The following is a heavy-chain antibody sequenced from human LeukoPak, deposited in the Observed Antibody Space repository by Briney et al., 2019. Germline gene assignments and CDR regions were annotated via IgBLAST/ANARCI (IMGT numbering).Heavy chain of an antibody. CDR1: GGSISSSNW. Sequence: GTLSPTCAVSGGSISSSNWWSWVRQPPGKGLEWIGEIYHSGSTNYNPSLKSRVTISVDKSKNQFSLKLSSVTAADTAVYYCARAASLYDILTGYRHNAFDYWGQGTLVTVSS. V-gene: IGHV4-4*02. CDR3: ARAASLYDILTGYRHNAFDY. J-gene: IGHJ4*02. CDR2: IYHSGST. D-gene: IGHD3-9*01.